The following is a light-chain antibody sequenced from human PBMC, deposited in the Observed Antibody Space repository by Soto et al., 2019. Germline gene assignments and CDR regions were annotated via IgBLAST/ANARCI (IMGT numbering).Light chain of an antibody. CDR1: QSISSY. J-gene: IGKJ5*01. V-gene: IGKV1-39*01. CDR3: QQSYSTPIT. CDR2: AAS. Sequence: DIQMTQSPSGLSASVGDRVTITCRTSQSISSYLNWYQQKPGKAPKLLIYAASSLQSGVPSRFSGSGSGTDFTLTISSLQPEDFATYYCQQSYSTPITFGQGTRLEIK.